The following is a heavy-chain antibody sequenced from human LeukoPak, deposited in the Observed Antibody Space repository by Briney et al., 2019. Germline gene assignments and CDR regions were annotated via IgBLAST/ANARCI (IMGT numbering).Heavy chain of an antibody. Sequence: PGGSLRLSCAASGFTFSNYAMDWVRQAPGKGLEWVAVISKDGSMKYYADSVQGRFTVSRDNSNNTLYLQMNSLRTEDTAVYYCAVESFDIWGQGTMVTVSS. CDR1: GFTFSNYA. CDR2: ISKDGSMK. D-gene: IGHD3-3*01. V-gene: IGHV3-30*04. J-gene: IGHJ3*02. CDR3: AVESFDI.